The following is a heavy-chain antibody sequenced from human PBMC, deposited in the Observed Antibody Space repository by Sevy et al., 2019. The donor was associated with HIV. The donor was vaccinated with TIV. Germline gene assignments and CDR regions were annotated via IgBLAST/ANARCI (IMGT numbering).Heavy chain of an antibody. CDR1: GFPFNDHA. D-gene: IGHD2-21*01. CDR3: AKDINRGCDGVIYYSYYYYCYGLDV. CDR2: ISWNSRNI. J-gene: IGHJ6*02. Sequence: GGSLRLSCAASGFPFNDHAMHWVRQVPGKGLEWVSGISWNSRNIGYADSVKGRFTISRDNARDSVYLEMNSLRPEDTAFYYCAKDINRGCDGVIYYSYYYYCYGLDVWGQGTTVTVSS. V-gene: IGHV3-9*01.